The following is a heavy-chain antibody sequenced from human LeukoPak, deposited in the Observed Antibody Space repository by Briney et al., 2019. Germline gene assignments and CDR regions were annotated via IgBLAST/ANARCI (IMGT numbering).Heavy chain of an antibody. CDR3: ARELGYSRDWYDWFDP. V-gene: IGHV4-31*03. J-gene: IGHJ5*02. D-gene: IGHD6-19*01. Sequence: LSQTLSLTCTVSGGSISSGGYYWSWIRQHPGKGLEWIGYIYYSGSTYYNPSLKGRVTISVATSKNQFSMKLSSVTAADAAVYYCARELGYSRDWYDWFDPWGQGTLVTVSS. CDR1: GGSISSGGYY. CDR2: IYYSGST.